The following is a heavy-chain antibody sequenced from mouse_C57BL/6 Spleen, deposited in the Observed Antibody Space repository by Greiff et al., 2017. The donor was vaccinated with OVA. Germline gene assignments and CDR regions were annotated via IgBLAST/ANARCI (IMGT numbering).Heavy chain of an antibody. CDR1: GYTFTSYG. CDR2: IYPRSGNT. V-gene: IGHV1-81*01. D-gene: IGHD2-2*01. CDR3: ADGYDREREAWFAY. Sequence: QLQQSGAELARPGASVKLSCKASGYTFTSYGISWVKQRTGQGLEWIGEIYPRSGNTYYNEKFKGKATLTADKSSSTAYMELRSLTAEDSAVYVCADGYDREREAWFAYWGQGTLVTVSA. J-gene: IGHJ3*01.